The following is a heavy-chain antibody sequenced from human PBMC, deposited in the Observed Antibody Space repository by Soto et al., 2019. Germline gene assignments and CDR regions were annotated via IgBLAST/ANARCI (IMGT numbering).Heavy chain of an antibody. CDR1: GGPITNY. J-gene: IGHJ4*02. CDR2: IYDSGST. Sequence: SETLSLTCTVSGGPITNYWSWIRQVPGKGLEWLGYIYDSGSTYYNPSLKSRISMSLDTSKNQFSLKLSSVTAADTSVYYCATMGTPATGLYFFDYWGQGSLVTVSS. V-gene: IGHV4-30-4*01. D-gene: IGHD2-15*01. CDR3: ATMGTPATGLYFFDY.